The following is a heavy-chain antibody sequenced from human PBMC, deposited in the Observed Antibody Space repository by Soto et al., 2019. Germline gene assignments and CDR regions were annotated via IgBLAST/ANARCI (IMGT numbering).Heavy chain of an antibody. V-gene: IGHV3-30-3*01. CDR2: ITYDGSNK. D-gene: IGHD2-15*01. CDR1: GFTFSSYA. Sequence: PGGSLRLSCAASGFTFSSYAMHWVRQAPGKGLEWVAVITYDGSNKYYADSVKGRFTISRDNSKNTLYLQMNSLRAEDTAVYYCAGVKEVVVVVDAAYYFDYWGQGTLVTVSS. CDR3: AGVKEVVVVVDAAYYFDY. J-gene: IGHJ4*02.